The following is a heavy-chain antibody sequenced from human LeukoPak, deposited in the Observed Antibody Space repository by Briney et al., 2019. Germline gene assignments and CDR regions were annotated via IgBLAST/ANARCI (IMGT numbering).Heavy chain of an antibody. V-gene: IGHV1-2*02. CDR2: INPNSGGT. D-gene: IGHD2-2*01. J-gene: IGHJ4*02. CDR3: ARTQRVEWAAAQGGFDY. Sequence: ASVKVSCKASGYTFTGYYMHWVRQAPGQGLEWMGWINPNSGGTNYAQKFQGGVTMTRDTSISTVYMELSRLRSDDTAVYYCARTQRVEWAAAQGGFDYWGQGTLVTVSS. CDR1: GYTFTGYY.